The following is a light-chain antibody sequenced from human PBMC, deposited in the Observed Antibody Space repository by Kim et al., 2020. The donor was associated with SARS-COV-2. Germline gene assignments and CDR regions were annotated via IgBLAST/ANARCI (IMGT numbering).Light chain of an antibody. CDR3: QAWHSSTVV. CDR2: QDT. V-gene: IGLV3-1*01. CDR1: KWGDKY. Sequence: VSQGQTASITCSGDKWGDKYACWYQQKPGQSPVLVIYQDTKRPSGIPERFSGSNSGNTATLTISETQAMDEADYYCQAWHSSTVVFGGGTQLTVL. J-gene: IGLJ2*01.